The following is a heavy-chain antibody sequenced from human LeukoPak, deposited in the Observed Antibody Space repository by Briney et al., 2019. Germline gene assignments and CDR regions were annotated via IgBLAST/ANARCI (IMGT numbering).Heavy chain of an antibody. V-gene: IGHV3-30*02. D-gene: IGHD3-3*01. CDR1: GFTFSSYA. CDR2: IRYDGTNK. J-gene: IGHJ6*03. CDR3: AKAPRLAPFWSGYPLNYYMDV. Sequence: GGSLRLSCAASGFTFSSYAMSWVRQAPGKGLEWVAFIRYDGTNKSYADSVKGRFTISRDNSKNTLYLQMNSLRAEDTAVYYCAKAPRLAPFWSGYPLNYYMDVWGKGTTVTVSS.